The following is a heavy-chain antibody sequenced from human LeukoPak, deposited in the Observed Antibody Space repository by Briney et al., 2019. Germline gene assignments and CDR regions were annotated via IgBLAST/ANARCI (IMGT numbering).Heavy chain of an antibody. CDR2: IIPIFGTA. CDR1: GGTFISYA. V-gene: IGHV1-69*01. Sequence: SVKVSCKASGGTFISYAISWVRQAPGQGLEWMGGIIPIFGTANYAQKFQGRVTITADESTSTAYMELSSLRSEDTAVYYCASDFADYGDYWPRFDPCGQGTLVTVSS. J-gene: IGHJ5*02. CDR3: ASDFADYGDYWPRFDP. D-gene: IGHD4-17*01.